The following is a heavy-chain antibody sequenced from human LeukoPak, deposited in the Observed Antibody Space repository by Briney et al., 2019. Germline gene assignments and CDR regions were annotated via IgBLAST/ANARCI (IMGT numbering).Heavy chain of an antibody. CDR3: ARDPDTANDY. Sequence: GGSLRLSCAASGFTFSSYWMSWVRQAPGKGLEWVSYISSSGSTIYYADSVKGRFTISRDNAKNSLYLQMNSLRAEDTAVYYCARDPDTANDYWGQGTLVTVSS. CDR1: GFTFSSYW. J-gene: IGHJ4*02. CDR2: ISSSGSTI. V-gene: IGHV3-48*04. D-gene: IGHD5-18*01.